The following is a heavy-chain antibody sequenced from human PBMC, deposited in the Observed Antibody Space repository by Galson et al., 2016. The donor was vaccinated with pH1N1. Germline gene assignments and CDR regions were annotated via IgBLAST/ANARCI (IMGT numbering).Heavy chain of an antibody. CDR3: ARIGDGYLMIGQVPFDL. CDR1: GGSFDSYA. D-gene: IGHD5-24*01. V-gene: IGHV1-69*06. Sequence: SVKVSCKASGGSFDSYAFSWVRQAPGQGLEWMGRIIPLFNTITYAERFQGRFTLGSDTSTKTCYMELSRLTSDDTPIYYCARIGDGYLMIGQVPFDLWGQGTLVTVSS. J-gene: IGHJ4*02. CDR2: IIPLFNTI.